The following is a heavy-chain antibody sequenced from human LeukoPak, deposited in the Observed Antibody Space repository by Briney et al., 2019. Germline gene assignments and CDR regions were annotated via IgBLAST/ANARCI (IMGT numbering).Heavy chain of an antibody. D-gene: IGHD3/OR15-3a*01. V-gene: IGHV1-8*01. CDR2: MNPTTGNT. Sequence: ASVNDSCKASRYTLNHYDMSWLRPATGESPWSIGWMNPTTGNTVYAQRFQERVIMIRIASSSTPYMELNSLKSGDTAVYYCGPGRTNYFSGEKYNWFDSWGQGTLVTVSS. J-gene: IGHJ5*01. CDR1: RYTLNHYD. CDR3: GPGRTNYFSGEKYNWFDS.